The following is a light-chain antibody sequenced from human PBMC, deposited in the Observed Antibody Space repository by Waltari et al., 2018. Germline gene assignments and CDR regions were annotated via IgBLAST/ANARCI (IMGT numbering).Light chain of an antibody. CDR2: YDS. V-gene: IGLV3-21*04. Sequence: SYVLTQPPSGSVAPGETARITCRGDNMGSYSVHWYQQKPGPAPVLVIFYDSDRPSGVPERFSGSKSGNTATLTISRVEAGDEANYYCQVCHAAIDPGVFGTGTEVTV. J-gene: IGLJ1*01. CDR3: QVCHAAIDPGV. CDR1: NMGSYS.